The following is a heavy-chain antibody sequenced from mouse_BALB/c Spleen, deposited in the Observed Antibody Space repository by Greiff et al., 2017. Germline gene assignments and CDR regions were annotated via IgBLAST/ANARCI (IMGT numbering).Heavy chain of an antibody. J-gene: IGHJ4*01. CDR2: ISSGSSTI. V-gene: IGHV5-17*02. Sequence: DVQLQESGGGLVQPGGSRKLSCAASGFTFSSFGMHWVRQAPEKGLEWVAYISSGSSTIYYADTVKGRFTISRDNPKNTLFLQMTSLRSEDTAMYYCARSVVATDYYAMDYWGQGTSVTVSS. CDR3: ARSVVATDYYAMDY. CDR1: GFTFSSFG. D-gene: IGHD1-1*01.